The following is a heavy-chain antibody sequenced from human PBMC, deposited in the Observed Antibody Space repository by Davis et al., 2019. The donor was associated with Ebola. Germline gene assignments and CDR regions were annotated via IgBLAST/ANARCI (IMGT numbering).Heavy chain of an antibody. CDR1: GFTFSSYA. V-gene: IGHV3-30-3*01. D-gene: IGHD3-10*01. CDR2: ISYDRSNK. J-gene: IGHJ6*02. CDR3: AKDPLATPGYGMDV. Sequence: GESLKISCAASGFTFSSYAMHWVRQAPGKGLEWVAVISYDRSNKYYADSVTGRFTISRDNAKNSLYLQMNSLRAEDTALYYCAKDPLATPGYGMDVWGQGTTVTVSS.